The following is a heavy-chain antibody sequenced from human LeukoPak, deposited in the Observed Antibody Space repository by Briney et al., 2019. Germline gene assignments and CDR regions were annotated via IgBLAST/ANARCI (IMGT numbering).Heavy chain of an antibody. CDR2: ISSNGGST. CDR1: GFTFSSYA. CDR3: ARDRNDYGDRWEAFDI. Sequence: PGGSLRLSCAASGFTFSSYAMHWVRQAPGKGLEYVSAISSNGGSTYYANSVKGRFTISRDNSKNTLYLQMGSLRAEDMAVYYCARDRNDYGDRWEAFDIWGQGTMVTVSS. V-gene: IGHV3-64*01. D-gene: IGHD4-17*01. J-gene: IGHJ3*02.